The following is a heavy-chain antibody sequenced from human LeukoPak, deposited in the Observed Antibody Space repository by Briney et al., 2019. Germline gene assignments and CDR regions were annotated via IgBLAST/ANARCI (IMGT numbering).Heavy chain of an antibody. CDR1: GYTFTSYD. CDR2: MNPNSGNT. Sequence: ASVKVSCTASGYTFTSYDINWVQQATGQGLEWMGWMNPNSGNTGYAQKFQGRVTITRNTSISTAYMELSSLRSEDTAVYYCARKGAEGNWNYENWFDPWGQRTLVTVSS. V-gene: IGHV1-8*01. J-gene: IGHJ5*02. CDR3: ARKGAEGNWNYENWFDP. D-gene: IGHD1-7*01.